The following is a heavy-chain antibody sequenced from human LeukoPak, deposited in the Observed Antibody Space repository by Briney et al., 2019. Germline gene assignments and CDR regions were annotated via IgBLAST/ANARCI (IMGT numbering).Heavy chain of an antibody. V-gene: IGHV1-18*01. CDR2: ISAYNGNT. Sequence: ASVKVSCKASGYTFTSYGISWVRQAPGQGLEWMGWISAYNGNTNYAQKLRGRVTMTTDTSTSTAYMELRSLRSDDTAVYYCARDIVVVPAAMPGKNWGQGTLVTVSS. CDR3: ARDIVVVPAAMPGKN. D-gene: IGHD2-2*01. J-gene: IGHJ4*02. CDR1: GYTFTSYG.